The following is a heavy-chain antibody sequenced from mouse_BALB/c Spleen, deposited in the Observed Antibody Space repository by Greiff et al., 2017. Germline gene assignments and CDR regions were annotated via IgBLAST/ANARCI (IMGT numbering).Heavy chain of an antibody. Sequence: EVKLVESGGGLVKPGGSLKLSCAASGFAFSSYDMSWVRQTPEKRLEWVAYISSGGGSTYYPDTVKGRFTISRDNAKNTLYLQMSSLKSEDTAMYYCARHEDYGDYAMDYWGQGTSVTVSS. D-gene: IGHD1-1*02. CDR2: ISSGGGST. J-gene: IGHJ4*01. CDR3: ARHEDYGDYAMDY. CDR1: GFAFSSYD. V-gene: IGHV5-12-1*01.